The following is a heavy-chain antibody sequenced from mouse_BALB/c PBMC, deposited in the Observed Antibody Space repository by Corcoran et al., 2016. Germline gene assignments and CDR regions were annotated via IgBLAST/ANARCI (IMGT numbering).Heavy chain of an antibody. CDR3: AKGTTAR. V-gene: IGHV1S136*01. CDR1: GYTFTSYV. Sequence: EVQLQPSGPVLVKPGASVKMSCKAAGYTFTSYVMHWVKQKPGQGLEWIGYINPYNDGTKYNEKFKGKATLTSDKSSSTAYMELSSLTSEDSAVYYCAKGTTARWGQGTLVTVSA. J-gene: IGHJ3*02. D-gene: IGHD1-2*01. CDR2: INPYNDGT.